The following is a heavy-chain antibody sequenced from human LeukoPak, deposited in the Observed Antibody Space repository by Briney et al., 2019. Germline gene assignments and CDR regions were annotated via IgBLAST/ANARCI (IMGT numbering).Heavy chain of an antibody. CDR3: AKDSGLYYDSSGYYRYFDY. CDR2: ISWNSGSI. J-gene: IGHJ4*02. V-gene: IGHV3-9*01. D-gene: IGHD3-22*01. Sequence: QAGGSLRLSCAASGFTFNDYAMQWVRQAQGKGLEWVSGISWNSGSIGYADSVKGRFTISRDNAKNSLYLQMNSLRAEDTALYYCAKDSGLYYDSSGYYRYFDYWGQGTLVTVSS. CDR1: GFTFNDYA.